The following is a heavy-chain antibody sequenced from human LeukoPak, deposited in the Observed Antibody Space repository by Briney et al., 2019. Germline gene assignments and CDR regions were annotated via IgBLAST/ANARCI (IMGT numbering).Heavy chain of an antibody. CDR2: ICYSGST. J-gene: IGHJ4*02. V-gene: IGHV4-59*12. CDR3: ARSAAGIAAAGPERDFDY. CDR1: GGSISSYY. Sequence: SETLSLTCTVSGGSISSYYWSWIRQPPGKGLEWIGYICYSGSTNYNPSLKSRVTISVDTSKNQFSLKLSSVTAADTAVYYCARSAAGIAAAGPERDFDYWGQGTLVTVSS. D-gene: IGHD6-13*01.